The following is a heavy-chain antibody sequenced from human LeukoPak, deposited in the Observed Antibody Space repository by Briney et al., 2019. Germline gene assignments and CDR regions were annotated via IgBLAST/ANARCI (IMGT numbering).Heavy chain of an antibody. CDR3: AKFHCSSTSCYYFDY. Sequence: GGSLRLSCAASRFTFSSYAMSWVRQAPGKGLEWVSLISGSGGNTYYADSVKGRFTISRDNSKNTLSLQMNSLRAEDTAVYYCAKFHCSSTSCYYFDYWGQGTLVTVSS. J-gene: IGHJ4*02. V-gene: IGHV3-23*01. CDR1: RFTFSSYA. D-gene: IGHD2-2*01. CDR2: ISGSGGNT.